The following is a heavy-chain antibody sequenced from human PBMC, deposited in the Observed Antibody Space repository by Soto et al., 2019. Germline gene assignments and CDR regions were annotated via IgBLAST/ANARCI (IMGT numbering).Heavy chain of an antibody. V-gene: IGHV4-30-4*01. CDR2: IYYSGST. Sequence: TLSLTCAVSGGSISSGDYYWSWIRQPPGKGLEWIGYIYYSGSTYYNPSLKSRVTISVDTSKNHFSRKVSPVTAADTAVYFCAGDPGRHYNCGMDVWGQGTTV. J-gene: IGHJ6*02. CDR1: GGSISSGDYY. CDR3: AGDPGRHYNCGMDV. D-gene: IGHD2-15*01.